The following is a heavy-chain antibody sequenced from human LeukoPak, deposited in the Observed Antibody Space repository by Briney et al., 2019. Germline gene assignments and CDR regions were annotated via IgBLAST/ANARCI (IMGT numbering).Heavy chain of an antibody. J-gene: IGHJ4*02. CDR1: GGSISNYY. CDR3: ARGRWLQFSD. V-gene: IGHV4-59*01. CDR2: IYFPGST. D-gene: IGHD5-24*01. Sequence: SETLSLTCTVSGGSISNYYWNWIRQPPGKGLEWIGYIYFPGSTNYNPSLKSRVTISLDTSKNQFSLKLSSVTAADTAMYYCARGRWLQFSDWGPGTLVTVSS.